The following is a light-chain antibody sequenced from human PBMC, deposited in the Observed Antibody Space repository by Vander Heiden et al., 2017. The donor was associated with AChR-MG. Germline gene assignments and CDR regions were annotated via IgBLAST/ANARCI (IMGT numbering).Light chain of an antibody. CDR2: GAY. J-gene: IGKJ1*01. CDR3: QQYNNWPRT. Sequence: DTAMTQSPATLSVSPRERATLSCRASQSVSGNLAWYQQKPGQAPRRFINGAYTRAKGSPARFRGSGSGTDFTLTISSLQSEDFAVYCCQQYNNWPRTFGQGTKVEIK. V-gene: IGKV3-15*01. CDR1: QSVSGN.